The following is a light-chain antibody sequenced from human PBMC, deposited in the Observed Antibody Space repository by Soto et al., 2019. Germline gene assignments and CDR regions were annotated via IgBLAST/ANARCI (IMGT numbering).Light chain of an antibody. CDR1: QSVNSR. Sequence: EIVMTQSPATLPVSPGERATFSCRASQSVNSRLAWYQQNPGQAPRLLIYGASTRATGVPARFSGSGSGTEITLTINSLQSEDFAVYYCQQYDNWPVTFGGGTKVEIK. J-gene: IGKJ4*01. V-gene: IGKV3-15*01. CDR2: GAS. CDR3: QQYDNWPVT.